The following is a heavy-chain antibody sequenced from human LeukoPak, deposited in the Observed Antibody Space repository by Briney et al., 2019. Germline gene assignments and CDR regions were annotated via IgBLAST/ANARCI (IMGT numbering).Heavy chain of an antibody. CDR3: ARQAVARPFDL. Sequence: GGSLRLSCAASGFTFSSYEMNWVRQAPGKGLEWVSYISSSGSTIYYADSVKGRFTISRDNAQSSLYLQMNSLRAGDTAVYYCARQAVARPFDLWGQGTMVAVSS. V-gene: IGHV3-48*03. J-gene: IGHJ3*01. CDR2: ISSSGSTI. CDR1: GFTFSSYE.